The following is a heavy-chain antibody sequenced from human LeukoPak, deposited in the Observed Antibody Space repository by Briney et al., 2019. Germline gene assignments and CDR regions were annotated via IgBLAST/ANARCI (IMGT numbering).Heavy chain of an antibody. D-gene: IGHD3-22*01. V-gene: IGHV4-61*08. CDR2: VHYSGST. J-gene: IGHJ4*02. CDR1: GDPISGYSDY. Sequence: SETLSLTCTVSGDPISGYSDYKWTWIRQPPGKGLQWIGYVHYSGSTNYNPSLRSRVTISVDTSKNQFSLKLTSVTAADTAVYYCARGGYDSTGYYSIFDSWGQGTLVTVSS. CDR3: ARGGYDSTGYYSIFDS.